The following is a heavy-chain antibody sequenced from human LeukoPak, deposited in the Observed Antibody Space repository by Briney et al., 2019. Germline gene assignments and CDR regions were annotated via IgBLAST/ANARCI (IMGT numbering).Heavy chain of an antibody. J-gene: IGHJ3*02. CDR3: ARNLWFGESSDAFDM. CDR2: INPNSGGT. Sequence: AASVKVSCKASGYTFTGYYMHWVRQAPGQGLEWMGWINPNSGGTNYAQKFQGRVTMTRDTSISTAYMELSRLRSDDTAVYYCARNLWFGESSDAFDMWGQGTMVTVSS. D-gene: IGHD3-10*01. CDR1: GYTFTGYY. V-gene: IGHV1-2*02.